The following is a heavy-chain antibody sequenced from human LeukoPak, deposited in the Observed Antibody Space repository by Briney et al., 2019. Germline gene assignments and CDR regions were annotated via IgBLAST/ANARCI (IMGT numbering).Heavy chain of an antibody. CDR1: GFTFSSYW. V-gene: IGHV3-74*01. CDR3: ARKGSGNYYVDY. CDR2: LNSDGTST. Sequence: PGGSLRLSCEASGFTFSSYWMHWVRQAPGQGLVWVSLLNSDGTSTFYADSVRGRFTISRDNAKNTLYLQMNSLRAEDTAVYYCARKGSGNYYVDYWCQGTLVTVSS. J-gene: IGHJ4*02. D-gene: IGHD1-26*01.